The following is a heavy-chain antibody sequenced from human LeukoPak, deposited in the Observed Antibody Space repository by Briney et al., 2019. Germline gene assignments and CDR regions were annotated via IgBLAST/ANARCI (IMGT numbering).Heavy chain of an antibody. Sequence: SQTLSLSCTVSGGSISSGDYYWSWIRQPPGKGLEWIGYIYYSGSTYYNPSLKSRVTISVDTSKNQFSLKLSSVTAADTAVYYCAREVSAAILGAFDIWGQGTMVTVSS. CDR2: IYYSGST. J-gene: IGHJ3*02. CDR1: GGSISSGDYY. V-gene: IGHV4-30-4*08. CDR3: AREVSAAILGAFDI. D-gene: IGHD2-2*02.